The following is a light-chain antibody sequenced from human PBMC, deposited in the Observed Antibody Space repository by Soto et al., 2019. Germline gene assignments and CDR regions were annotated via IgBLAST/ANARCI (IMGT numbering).Light chain of an antibody. V-gene: IGLV1-40*01. CDR1: SSNIGAGYD. J-gene: IGLJ2*01. Sequence: QAVVTQPPSVSGAPGQRVTISCPGSSSNIGAGYDVHWYQQLPGTAPKLLIYGNSNRPSGVPDRFSGSKSGTSASLAITGLQAEDEADYYCQSYDSSLSVVLFGGGTKVTVL. CDR2: GNS. CDR3: QSYDSSLSVVL.